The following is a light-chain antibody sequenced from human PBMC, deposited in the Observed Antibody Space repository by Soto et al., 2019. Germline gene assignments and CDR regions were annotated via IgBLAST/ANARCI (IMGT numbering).Light chain of an antibody. J-gene: IGLJ3*02. Sequence: QSALTQPPSASGSPGQSVAISCTGTSSDAGGYNYVSWYQHHPGKAPKLMIYEVSRRPSGVSDRFSGSKSGNTASLTVSGLQAEDEADYYCSSYSGSSNWVFGGGTKVTVL. CDR3: SSYSGSSNWV. CDR2: EVS. CDR1: SSDAGGYNY. V-gene: IGLV2-8*01.